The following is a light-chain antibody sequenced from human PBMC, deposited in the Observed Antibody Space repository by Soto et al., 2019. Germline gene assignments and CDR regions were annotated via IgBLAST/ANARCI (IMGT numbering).Light chain of an antibody. CDR2: GAF. Sequence: EIVLTHSQVTLSVSPLERINLXGKTSQSVSSNLAWYQQKPGQAPSLLIYGAFTRATGIPARFSGGGSGTEFTLTISSLQSEDFAVYYCQQYNSWPPITFGQGTRLEI. V-gene: IGKV3-15*01. CDR1: QSVSSN. J-gene: IGKJ5*01. CDR3: QQYNSWPPIT.